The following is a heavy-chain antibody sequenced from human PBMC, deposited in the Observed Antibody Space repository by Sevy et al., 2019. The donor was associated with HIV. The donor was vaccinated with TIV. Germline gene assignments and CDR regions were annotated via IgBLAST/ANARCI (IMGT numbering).Heavy chain of an antibody. J-gene: IGHJ4*02. CDR3: ARGDYYGSLYYFDY. CDR1: GFTFSNYY. Sequence: EGSLRLSCAASGFTFSNYYMNWVRQAPGKGLEWVSSISSGSSYIFYADSLKGRFTISRDNAKNSLYLHMNSLRAEDTAVCYCARGDYYGSLYYFDYWGPGTLVNVSS. V-gene: IGHV3-21*01. D-gene: IGHD3-10*01. CDR2: ISSGSSYI.